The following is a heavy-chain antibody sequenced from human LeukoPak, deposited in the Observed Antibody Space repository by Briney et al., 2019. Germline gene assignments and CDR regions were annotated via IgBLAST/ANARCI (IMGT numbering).Heavy chain of an antibody. Sequence: SVKVSCKASGGTFSNYAISWVRQAPGQGLEWMGGIIPIFGTANYAQKFQGRVTITADESTSTAYMELSSLRSEDTAVYYCARAPGITMVRGADNYYYYYGMDVWGQGTTVTVSS. D-gene: IGHD3-10*01. V-gene: IGHV1-69*01. CDR3: ARAPGITMVRGADNYYYYYGMDV. CDR1: GGTFSNYA. CDR2: IIPIFGTA. J-gene: IGHJ6*02.